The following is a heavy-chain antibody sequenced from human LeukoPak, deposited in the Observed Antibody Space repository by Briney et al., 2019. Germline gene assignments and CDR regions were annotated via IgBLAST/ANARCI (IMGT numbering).Heavy chain of an antibody. J-gene: IGHJ4*02. CDR1: GGSIISSSYY. D-gene: IGHD3-16*01. V-gene: IGHV4-39*07. CDR2: IYYSGST. CDR3: AREWRGSYFSY. Sequence: SETLSLTCTVSGGSIISSSYYWGWIRQPPGKGLEWIGSIYYSGSTNYNPSLKSRVTISVDTSKNQFSLKLSSVTAAETAVYYCAREWRGSYFSYWGQGTLVTVSS.